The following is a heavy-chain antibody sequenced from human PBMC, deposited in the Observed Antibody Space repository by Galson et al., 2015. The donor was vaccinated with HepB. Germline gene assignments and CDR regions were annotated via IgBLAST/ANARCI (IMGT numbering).Heavy chain of an antibody. CDR2: INAGNGNT. D-gene: IGHD3-22*01. CDR3: ARDILLTQPKDYDNSVGWYFVL. J-gene: IGHJ2*01. Sequence: SVKVSCTASGYTFTSYAMHWVRQAPGQRLEWMGWINAGNGNTKYSQKFQGRVTITRDTSASTAYMELSSLRSEDTAVYYCARDILLTQPKDYDNSVGWYFVLWGRGTLVTVSS. V-gene: IGHV1-3*01. CDR1: GYTFTSYA.